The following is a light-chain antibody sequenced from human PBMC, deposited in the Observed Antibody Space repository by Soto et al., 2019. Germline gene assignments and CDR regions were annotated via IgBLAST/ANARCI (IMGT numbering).Light chain of an antibody. CDR1: QSVSSN. Sequence: EIVMTQSPVTLSLSPGERATLSCRASQSVSSNLAWYQQKPGQAPRLLIYGASTRATAIPARFSGSGSGTEFTLTISSLQSEDFAVYYCQQYNNWPRAFGQGTKVEIK. J-gene: IGKJ1*01. V-gene: IGKV3-15*01. CDR3: QQYNNWPRA. CDR2: GAS.